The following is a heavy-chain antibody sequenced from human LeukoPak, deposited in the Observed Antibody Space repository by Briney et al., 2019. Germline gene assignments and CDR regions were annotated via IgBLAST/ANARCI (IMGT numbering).Heavy chain of an antibody. V-gene: IGHV4-59*12. J-gene: IGHJ4*02. CDR3: ATYSSSLDY. D-gene: IGHD6-13*01. CDR2: IYHSGST. CDR1: GGSISSYY. Sequence: PSETLSLTCTVSGGSISSYYWSWIRQPPGKGLEWIGYIYHSGSTYYNPSLKSRVTISVDRSKNQFSLKLSSVTAADTAVYYCATYSSSLDYWGQGTLVTVSS.